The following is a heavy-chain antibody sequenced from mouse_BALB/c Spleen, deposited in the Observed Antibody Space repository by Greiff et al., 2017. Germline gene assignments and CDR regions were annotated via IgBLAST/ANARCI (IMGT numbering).Heavy chain of an antibody. CDR1: GFSLTSYG. CDR2: IWGDGST. D-gene: IGHD2-14*01. CDR3: ARGNRTAWFAY. Sequence: QVQLQQSGPGLVQPSQSLSITCTVSGFSLTSYGVNWVRQPPGKGLEWLGMIWGDGSTDYNSALKSRLSISKDNSKSQVFLKMNSLQTDDTARYYCARGNRTAWFAYWGQGTLVTVSA. J-gene: IGHJ3*01. V-gene: IGHV2-6-7*01.